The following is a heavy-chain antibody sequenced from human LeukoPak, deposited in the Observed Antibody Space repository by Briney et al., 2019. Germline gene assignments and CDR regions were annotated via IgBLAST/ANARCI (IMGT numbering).Heavy chain of an antibody. J-gene: IGHJ5*01. CDR1: GFTFSRTW. CDR2: INGDGSEE. V-gene: IGHV3-7*01. CDR3: ARDPDSDNAWGWFDS. Sequence: GGSLRLSCAASGFTFSRTWMSWVRQAPGKGLEWAANINGDGSEEYHLDSVKGRFTISSSNARNSLYLQMNSLRAEDTAVYYCARDPDSDNAWGWFDSWGQGAVVTVSS. D-gene: IGHD3-16*01.